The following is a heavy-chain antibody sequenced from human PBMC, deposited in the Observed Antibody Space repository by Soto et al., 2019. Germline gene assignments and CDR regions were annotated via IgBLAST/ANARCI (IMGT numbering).Heavy chain of an antibody. CDR2: INPSGCST. CDR3: ARYGWGGDHDILTGYYT. CDR1: GYTFTSYY. J-gene: IGHJ4*02. D-gene: IGHD3-9*01. V-gene: IGHV1-46*03. Sequence: QVQLVQSGAEVKKPGASVKVSCKASGYTFTSYYMHWVRQAPGQGLEWMGIINPSGCSTSYAQKFRGRVTMTRDTSTSTVYMELSSLRSEDTAVYYCARYGWGGDHDILTGYYTWGQGTLVTVSS.